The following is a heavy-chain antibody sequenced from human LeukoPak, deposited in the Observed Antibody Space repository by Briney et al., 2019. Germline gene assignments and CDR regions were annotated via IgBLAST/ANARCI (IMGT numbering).Heavy chain of an antibody. CDR3: ARTVDSSGYSATYWYFDL. V-gene: IGHV4-59*01. J-gene: IGHJ2*01. CDR2: IYYSGST. Sequence: PSETLSLTCTVSGGSISSYYWSWIRQPPGKGLEWIGYIYYSGSTNYNPSLKSRVTISVDTSKSQFSLKLSSVTAADTAVYYCARTVDSSGYSATYWYFDLWGRGTLVTVSS. D-gene: IGHD3-22*01. CDR1: GGSISSYY.